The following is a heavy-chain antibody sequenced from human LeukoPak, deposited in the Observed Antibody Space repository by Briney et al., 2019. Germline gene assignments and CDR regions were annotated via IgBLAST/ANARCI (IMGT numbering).Heavy chain of an antibody. V-gene: IGHV4-39*07. J-gene: IGHJ4*02. CDR2: IYYSVST. CDR3: ARGGSIAAAGTVDY. D-gene: IGHD6-13*01. Sequence: PSETLSLTCTVSGASISSTNNFWGWIRQTPGKGLEWIATIYYSVSTYYNPSLKSRLSISVDTSKNQFSLKLSSVTAADTAVYYCARGGSIAAAGTVDYWGQGTLVTVSS. CDR1: GASISSTNNF.